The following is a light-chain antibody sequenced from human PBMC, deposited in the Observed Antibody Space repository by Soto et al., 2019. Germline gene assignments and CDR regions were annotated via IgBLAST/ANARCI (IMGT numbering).Light chain of an antibody. J-gene: IGLJ2*01. CDR1: SSDVGGYNY. CDR3: SSYTSSSSVV. CDR2: DVS. V-gene: IGLV2-14*01. Sequence: QSVLTQPASVSGSPGQWITISCTGTSSDVGGYNYVSWYQQHPGKAPKLMIYDVSNRPSGVSNRFSGSKSGNTASLTISGVQAEDEADYYCSSYTSSSSVVFGGGTKVTVL.